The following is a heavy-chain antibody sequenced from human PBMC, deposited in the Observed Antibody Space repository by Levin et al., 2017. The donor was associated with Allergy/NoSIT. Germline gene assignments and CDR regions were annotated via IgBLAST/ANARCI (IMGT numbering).Heavy chain of an antibody. CDR3: ARDHSSGSGHY. CDR2: ISNDGTDK. J-gene: IGHJ4*02. CDR1: GFTFSIYS. V-gene: IGHV3-30-3*01. Sequence: PGESLKISCAGSGFTFSIYSMDWARQAPGKGLEWVAAISNDGTDKYYAESVRGRFTIFRDNSKNTVDLQMNSLREEDTAVYYCARDHSSGSGHYWGQGTLVTVAS. D-gene: IGHD6-19*01.